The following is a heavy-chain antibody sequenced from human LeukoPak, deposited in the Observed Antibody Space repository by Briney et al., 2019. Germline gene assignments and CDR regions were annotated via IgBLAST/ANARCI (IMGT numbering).Heavy chain of an antibody. CDR3: ARVSGYYGWYYMDV. J-gene: IGHJ6*03. Sequence: GGSLRLSCAASGFTFSSYSMNWVRQAPGKGLEWISYIRSSSRTIYYADSVKGRFTISRDNAKNSLYLQMNSLRAEDTAVYYCARVSGYYGWYYMDVWGKGTTVTVSS. CDR1: GFTFSSYS. V-gene: IGHV3-48*01. CDR2: IRSSSRTI. D-gene: IGHD3-22*01.